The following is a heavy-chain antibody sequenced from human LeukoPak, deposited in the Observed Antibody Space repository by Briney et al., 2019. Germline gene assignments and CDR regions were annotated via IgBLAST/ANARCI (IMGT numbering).Heavy chain of an antibody. Sequence: GGSLRLSCAASGFTFSTYAMRWVRQAPGKGLELVSTISVSAYSTYYADSAKGRFTISRDIPRNTLYLQMNSLRAEDTAVYFCAKRGVVIRVILVGFHKEAYYFDSWGQGALVTVSS. CDR3: AKRGVVIRVILVGFHKEAYYFDS. CDR1: GFTFSTYA. D-gene: IGHD3-22*01. V-gene: IGHV3-23*01. J-gene: IGHJ4*02. CDR2: ISVSAYST.